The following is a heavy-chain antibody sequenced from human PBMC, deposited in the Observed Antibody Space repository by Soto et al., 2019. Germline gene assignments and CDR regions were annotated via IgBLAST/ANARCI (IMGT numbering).Heavy chain of an antibody. V-gene: IGHV4-34*01. D-gene: IGHD6-6*01. CDR1: GGSFSGYY. J-gene: IGHJ5*02. CDR2: INHSGST. CDR3: ARVGAARNWFDP. Sequence: SETLSLTCAVYGGSFSGYYWSWIRQPPGKGLEWIGEINHSGSTNYNPSLKSRVTISVDTSKNQFSLKLSSVTAADTAVYYCARVGAARNWFDPWGQGTLVTVSS.